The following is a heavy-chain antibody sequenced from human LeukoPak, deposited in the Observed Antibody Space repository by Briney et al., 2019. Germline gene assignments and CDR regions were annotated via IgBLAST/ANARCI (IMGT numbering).Heavy chain of an antibody. CDR2: IGTSGAST. Sequence: PGGSLRLSCAASGFTFSSYSMNWVRQAPGKGLEWVSAIGTSGASTYSADSVKGRFTISRDNSKNMLYLQMNSLTAEDTAVYYCAKLKVLTAAAPRGYFDYWGQGTLVTVSS. D-gene: IGHD6-13*01. CDR3: AKLKVLTAAAPRGYFDY. V-gene: IGHV3-23*01. CDR1: GFTFSSYS. J-gene: IGHJ4*02.